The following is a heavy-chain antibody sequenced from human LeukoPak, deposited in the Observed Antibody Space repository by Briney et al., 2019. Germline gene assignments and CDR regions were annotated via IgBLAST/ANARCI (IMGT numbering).Heavy chain of an antibody. D-gene: IGHD2-2*01. V-gene: IGHV3-23*01. CDR1: GFTFSSYA. Sequence: PGGSLRLSCAASGFTFSSYAMSWVRQAPGKGLEWVSAISGSGGSTYYADSVKGRFTISRDNSKNTLYLQMNSLRAEDTAVYYCAKGRDIVVVPAALGYWGQGTLVTVSS. CDR3: AKGRDIVVVPAALGY. CDR2: ISGSGGST. J-gene: IGHJ4*02.